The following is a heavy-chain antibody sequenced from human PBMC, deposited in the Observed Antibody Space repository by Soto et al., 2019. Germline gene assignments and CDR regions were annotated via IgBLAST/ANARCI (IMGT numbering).Heavy chain of an antibody. J-gene: IGHJ5*02. V-gene: IGHV4-59*01. CDR1: GGSFSGYY. CDR2: IYYSGST. CDR3: ARPHGGSSGWDNWFDP. Sequence: PSETLSLTCAVSGGSFSGYYWSWIRQPPGKGLEWIGYIYYSGSTNYNPSLKSRVTISVDTSKNQFSLKLSSVTAADTAVYYCARPHGGSSGWDNWFDPWGQGTLVTVSS. D-gene: IGHD6-25*01.